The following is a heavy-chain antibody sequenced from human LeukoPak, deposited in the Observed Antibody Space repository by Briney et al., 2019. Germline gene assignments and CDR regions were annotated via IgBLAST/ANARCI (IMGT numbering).Heavy chain of an antibody. J-gene: IGHJ3*02. CDR2: IYASGST. Sequence: SQTLSLACTVSGGSISSTGYYWSWMRQPAGKGLEWIGRIYASGSTNYNPSLKSRVTISVDTSKNQFSLKLSSVTAADTAVYYCARDYTTALVRSAFDIWGQGTMVTVSS. CDR1: GGSISSTGYY. D-gene: IGHD5-18*01. V-gene: IGHV4-61*02. CDR3: ARDYTTALVRSAFDI.